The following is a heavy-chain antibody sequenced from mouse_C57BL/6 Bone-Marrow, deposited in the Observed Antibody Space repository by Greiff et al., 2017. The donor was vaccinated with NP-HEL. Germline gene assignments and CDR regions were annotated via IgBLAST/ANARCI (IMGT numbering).Heavy chain of an antibody. CDR3: ARRYGNYFAMDY. D-gene: IGHD2-10*02. J-gene: IGHJ4*01. Sequence: QVQLQQPGAELVKPGASVKMSCKASGYTFTSYWITWVKQRPGQGLEWIGDIYPGSGSTNYNEKFKSKATLTVDTPSSTAYMQLSSLTSEDSAVYYCARRYGNYFAMDYWGQGTSVTVSS. V-gene: IGHV1-55*01. CDR1: GYTFTSYW. CDR2: IYPGSGST.